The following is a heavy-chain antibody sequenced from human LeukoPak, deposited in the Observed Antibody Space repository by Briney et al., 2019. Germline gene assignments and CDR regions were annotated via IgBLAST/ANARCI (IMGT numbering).Heavy chain of an antibody. Sequence: PSETLSLTCTVSGGSVSSGSYYWSWIRQPPGKALEWIGYIYYSGSTTYNPSLKSRVTISVDTSKNKFSLKLSSVTAADTAVYYCARVPISTTARGYFDYWGQGTLVTVSS. CDR1: GGSVSSGSYY. D-gene: IGHD4-17*01. V-gene: IGHV4-61*01. CDR3: ARVPISTTARGYFDY. CDR2: IYYSGST. J-gene: IGHJ4*02.